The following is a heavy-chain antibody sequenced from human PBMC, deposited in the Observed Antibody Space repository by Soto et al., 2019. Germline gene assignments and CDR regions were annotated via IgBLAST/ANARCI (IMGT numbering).Heavy chain of an antibody. V-gene: IGHV3-21*06. J-gene: IGHJ3*01. Sequence: PGGSLRLSCGVSGFNFRNFNMIWVRQAPGKGLEWVSSVSGSSSYIYYADSVKGRFTVSRDNANNLVFLQVNGLRPEDTAMYYCARDLRGHYGPWGQGTMVTVSS. CDR1: GFNFRNFN. CDR2: VSGSSSYI. CDR3: ARDLRGHYGP. D-gene: IGHD4-17*01.